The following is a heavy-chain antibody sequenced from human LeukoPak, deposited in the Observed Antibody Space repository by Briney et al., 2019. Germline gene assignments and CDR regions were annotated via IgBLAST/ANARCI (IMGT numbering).Heavy chain of an antibody. V-gene: IGHV4-34*01. D-gene: IGHD3-22*01. Sequence: SETLSLTCAVYGGSFSGYYWSWIRQPPGKGLEWIGGINHSGSTNYNPSLKSRVTISVDTSTNQFSLKLSSVTAADTAVYYCARGATSYYDSSGYYYWFDPWGQGTLVTVSS. CDR2: INHSGST. CDR3: ARGATSYYDSSGYYYWFDP. CDR1: GGSFSGYY. J-gene: IGHJ5*02.